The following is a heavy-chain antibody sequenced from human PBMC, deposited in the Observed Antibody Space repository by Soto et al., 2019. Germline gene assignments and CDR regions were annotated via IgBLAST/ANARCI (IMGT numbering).Heavy chain of an antibody. CDR2: IYTTGST. J-gene: IGHJ4*02. Sequence: KPSETLSLTCTVSGGSISSYYWNWIRQPAGQGLEWIGRIYTTGSTNYNPSLRRRVTMSVDTSKNQFSLKLRPVTAADTAVYYCARGQLDSSGWSRGFDYWGQGNLVTVSS. V-gene: IGHV4-4*07. CDR1: GGSISSYY. D-gene: IGHD6-19*01. CDR3: ARGQLDSSGWSRGFDY.